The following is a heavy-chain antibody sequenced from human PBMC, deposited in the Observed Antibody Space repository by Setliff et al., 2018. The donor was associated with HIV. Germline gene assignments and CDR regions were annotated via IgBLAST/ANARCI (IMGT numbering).Heavy chain of an antibody. J-gene: IGHJ6*03. CDR1: GFTFSSYW. CDR2: INSDGSST. D-gene: IGHD6-6*01. CDR3: ARDPIGIAARNYYYYYYMDV. Sequence: GGSLRLSCAASGFTFSSYWMYWVRQAPGKGLVWVSRINSDGSSTSYADSVKGRFTISRDNSKNTLYLQMNSLRAEDTAVYYCARDPIGIAARNYYYYYYMDVWGKGTTVTVSS. V-gene: IGHV3-74*01.